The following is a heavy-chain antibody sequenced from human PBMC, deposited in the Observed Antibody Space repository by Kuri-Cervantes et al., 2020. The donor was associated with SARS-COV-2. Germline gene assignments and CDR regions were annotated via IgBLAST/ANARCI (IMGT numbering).Heavy chain of an antibody. CDR2: ISYDGSNK. D-gene: IGHD3-22*01. CDR1: GFTFSSYG. CDR3: AKDSGYYDSSGYYRY. J-gene: IGHJ4*02. Sequence: GGSLRLSCAASGFTFSSYGMHWVRQAPGKGLEWVAVISYDGSNKYYADSVKGRFTISRDNSKNTLYLQMNSLRAEDTAVYYCAKDSGYYDSSGYYRYWGQGTLVTAPQ. V-gene: IGHV3-30*18.